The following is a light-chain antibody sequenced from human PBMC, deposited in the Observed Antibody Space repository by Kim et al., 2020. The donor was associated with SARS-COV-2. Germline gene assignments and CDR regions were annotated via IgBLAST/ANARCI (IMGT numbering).Light chain of an antibody. Sequence: GQGVTVSCTGSSSNIGAGYDVHWYQQLPGTAPKLLIYGNSNRPSGVPDRFSGSKSGTSASLAITGLQAEDEADYYCQSYDSSLRYVFGTGTKVTVL. V-gene: IGLV1-40*01. CDR3: QSYDSSLRYV. CDR1: SSNIGAGYD. J-gene: IGLJ1*01. CDR2: GNS.